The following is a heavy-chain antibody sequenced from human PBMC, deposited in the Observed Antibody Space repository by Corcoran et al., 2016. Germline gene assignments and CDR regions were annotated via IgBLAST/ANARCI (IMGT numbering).Heavy chain of an antibody. Sequence: QVQLQQWGAGLLKPSETLSLTCAVYGGSFNNYYWSWIRQPPGKGLEWIGEINHSGSTNYNPSLKSRVTISVDTSKNQFSLKLSSVTAADTAVYYCARVFYYGSGSYDRQASPGYYYGMDVWGQGTTVTVSS. J-gene: IGHJ6*02. D-gene: IGHD3-10*01. CDR1: GGSFNNYY. CDR3: ARVFYYGSGSYDRQASPGYYYGMDV. V-gene: IGHV4-34*01. CDR2: INHSGST.